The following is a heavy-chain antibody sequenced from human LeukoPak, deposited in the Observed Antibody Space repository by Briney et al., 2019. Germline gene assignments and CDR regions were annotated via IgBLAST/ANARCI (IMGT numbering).Heavy chain of an antibody. CDR3: AREGGPYRPLDY. J-gene: IGHJ4*02. V-gene: IGHV4-4*02. Sequence: KPSGTLSLTCGVSGGSITITNYWTWVRQPPGKGLEWIGEVNLQGSTNYNPSLMGRVAISVDTSENHISLQLTSVTAADTAVYYCAREGGPYRPLDYSGQGTLVTVSP. CDR1: GGSITITNY. CDR2: VNLQGST.